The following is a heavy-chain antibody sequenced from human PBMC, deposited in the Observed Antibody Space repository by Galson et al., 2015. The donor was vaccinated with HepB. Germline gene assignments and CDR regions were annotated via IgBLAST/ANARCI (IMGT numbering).Heavy chain of an antibody. CDR2: IYPGDSDT. Sequence: QSGAEVNKPGESPKISCQHSGDTFTTCWIGWVRQKPGKGLEWIGIIYPGDSDTRYSASFQGQVTISADKSISTGYLQWSSLKASDTAMYYCARRDYGGDPGYWGQGTLVTVSS. V-gene: IGHV5-51*03. D-gene: IGHD4-23*01. CDR1: GDTFTTCW. CDR3: ARRDYGGDPGY. J-gene: IGHJ4*02.